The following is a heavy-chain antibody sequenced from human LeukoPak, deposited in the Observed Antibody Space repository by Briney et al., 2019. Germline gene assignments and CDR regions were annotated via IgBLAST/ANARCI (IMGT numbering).Heavy chain of an antibody. J-gene: IGHJ2*01. V-gene: IGHV1-46*01. CDR3: VRGASSIAALNPFWYFDL. D-gene: IGHD6-6*01. Sequence: ASVKVSCKASGYTFTSYYMHWVRQGPGQGLEWMGIINPSSGSTSYAQKFQGRVTMTRDTSTNTVYMELSSLRSEDTAVFYCVRGASSIAALNPFWYFDLWGRGTPVTVSS. CDR2: INPSSGST. CDR1: GYTFTSYY.